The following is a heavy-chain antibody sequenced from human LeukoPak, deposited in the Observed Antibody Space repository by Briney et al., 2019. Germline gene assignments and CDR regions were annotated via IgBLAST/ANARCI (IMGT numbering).Heavy chain of an antibody. CDR1: GYSISSGYY. CDR2: IYHSGST. CDR3: ARAGVLWFGELAYYYYYGMDV. Sequence: SETLSLTCAVSGYSISSGYYWGWSRPPPGKGLEWIGIIYHSGSTYYNPSLKSRVTISVDTSKNQFSLKLSSVTAADTAVYYCARAGVLWFGELAYYYYYGMDVWGKGTTVTVS. V-gene: IGHV4-38-2*01. J-gene: IGHJ6*04. D-gene: IGHD3-10*01.